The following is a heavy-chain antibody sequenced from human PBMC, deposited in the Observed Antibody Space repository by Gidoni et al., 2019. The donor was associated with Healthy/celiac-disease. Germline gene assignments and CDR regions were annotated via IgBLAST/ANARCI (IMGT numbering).Heavy chain of an antibody. V-gene: IGHV3-7*01. CDR1: GLPFSSYW. J-gene: IGHJ4*01. D-gene: IGHD3-10*01. CDR2: IKQDGSEK. CDR3: AKPLKLLWFGELDY. Sequence: EVQLVESGGGLVQPGGFLRLSCAASGLPFSSYWMSVVRQAPGKGLEWVVNIKQDGSEKYYVDSVKGRFTISRDNAKNSLYLQMNRLRAEDTAVYYCAKPLKLLWFGELDYWGHGTLVTVSS.